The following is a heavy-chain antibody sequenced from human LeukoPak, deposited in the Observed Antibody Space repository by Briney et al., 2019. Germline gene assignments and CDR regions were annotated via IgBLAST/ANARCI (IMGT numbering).Heavy chain of an antibody. J-gene: IGHJ4*02. Sequence: ASVKVSCKASGYTFTSYGISWVRQAPGQGLEWMGWISAYNGYTKYVEKVQGRVTMTTDTSTSTAYMELRSLRSDDTAVYFCARAYGSSAYRHPGFDYWGQGTLVTVSS. CDR3: ARAYGSSAYRHPGFDY. CDR2: ISAYNGYT. V-gene: IGHV1-18*01. CDR1: GYTFTSYG. D-gene: IGHD3-22*01.